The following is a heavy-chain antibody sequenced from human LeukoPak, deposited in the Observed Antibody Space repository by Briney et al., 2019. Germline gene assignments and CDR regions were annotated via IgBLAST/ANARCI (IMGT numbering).Heavy chain of an antibody. CDR1: GGSISSSSYY. D-gene: IGHD3-3*01. V-gene: IGHV4-39*01. J-gene: IGHJ3*02. CDR3: ARNPLTTIFGVVIVDAFDI. CDR2: IYYSGST. Sequence: SETLSLTCTVSGGSISSSSYYWGWIRQPPGKRLEWIGSIYYSGSTYYTPSLKSRVTISVDTSKNQFSLKLSSVTAADTAVYYCARNPLTTIFGVVIVDAFDIWGQGTMVTVSS.